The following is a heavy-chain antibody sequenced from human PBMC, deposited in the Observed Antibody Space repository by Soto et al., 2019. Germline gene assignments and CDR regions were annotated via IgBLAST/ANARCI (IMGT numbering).Heavy chain of an antibody. Sequence: PSETLSLTCAFSGGSISSGGYSWSWIRQPPGKGLEWIGYIDSVGVTFYNASLRSRANIAVDTSKNQFSLDLTSVTAADTAVYFCARSPPRGTDCWGQGTLVTVS. J-gene: IGHJ4*02. CDR3: ARSPPRGTDC. V-gene: IGHV4-30-2*01. CDR2: IDSVGVT. CDR1: GGSISSGGYS. D-gene: IGHD3-16*01.